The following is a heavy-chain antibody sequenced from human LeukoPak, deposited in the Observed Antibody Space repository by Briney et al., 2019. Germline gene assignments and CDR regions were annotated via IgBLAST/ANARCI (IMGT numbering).Heavy chain of an antibody. CDR2: ISGSGGST. D-gene: IGHD2-15*01. V-gene: IGHV3-23*01. J-gene: IGHJ4*02. Sequence: GGSLRLSCAASGFTFSSYAMSWVRQAPGKGLEWVSAISGSGGSTYYADSVKGRFTISRDNSKNTLYLQMNSLRAEDTAVYYCAKDRRYCSGGSCYGEADYWGQGTLVTVSS. CDR1: GFTFSSYA. CDR3: AKDRRYCSGGSCYGEADY.